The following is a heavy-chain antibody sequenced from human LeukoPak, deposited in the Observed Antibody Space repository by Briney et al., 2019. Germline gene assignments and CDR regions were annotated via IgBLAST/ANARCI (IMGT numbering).Heavy chain of an antibody. CDR2: IYYSGST. V-gene: IGHV4-59*01. CDR1: GGSISSYY. CDR3: ASSIAAAGMTLDFDY. J-gene: IGHJ4*02. D-gene: IGHD6-13*01. Sequence: SEILSLTCTVSGGSISSYYWSWIRQPPGKGLEWIGYIYYSGSTNYNPSLKSRVTISVDTSKNQFSLKLSSVTAADTAVYYCASSIAAAGMTLDFDYWGQGTLVTVSS.